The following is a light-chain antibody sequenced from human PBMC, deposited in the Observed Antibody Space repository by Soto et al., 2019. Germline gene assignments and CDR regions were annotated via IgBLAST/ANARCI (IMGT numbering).Light chain of an antibody. J-gene: IGKJ2*01. Sequence: DIQMTRSPSTLSASVGDRVTISCRASQNVYTWLAWYQQKPGKAPKFLIYKASVLETGVPSRFSGNGSGTEFTLTISSLQPDDFATYYCQQYSRLYTFGQGTKLEIK. CDR1: QNVYTW. CDR2: KAS. CDR3: QQYSRLYT. V-gene: IGKV1-5*03.